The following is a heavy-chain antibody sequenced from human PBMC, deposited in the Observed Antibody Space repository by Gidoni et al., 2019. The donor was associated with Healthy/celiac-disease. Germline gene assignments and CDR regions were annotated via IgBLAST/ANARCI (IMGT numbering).Heavy chain of an antibody. Sequence: EVQLVESGGGLVQPGRSLRLSCGASGFTLDDYAMHWVRQDPGKGLEWVSGISWNSGSIGYADSVKGRFTISRDNAKNSLYLQMNSLRAEDTALYYCAKGPRSTPYYGMDVWGQGTTVTVSS. V-gene: IGHV3-9*01. J-gene: IGHJ6*02. CDR1: GFTLDDYA. CDR3: AKGPRSTPYYGMDV. CDR2: ISWNSGSI.